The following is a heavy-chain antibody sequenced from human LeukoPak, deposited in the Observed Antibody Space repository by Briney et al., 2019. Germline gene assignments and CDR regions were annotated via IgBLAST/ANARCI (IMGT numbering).Heavy chain of an antibody. D-gene: IGHD6-13*01. Sequence: PSETLSLTCIVSGGSISSGGYYWSWIRQHPGKGLEWIGYIHNSGRSFYNPSLKSRVTISGDTSENQFSLKLSSVTAADTAVYYCARVLTSYSSSWYFFDYWGQGTLVTVSS. V-gene: IGHV4-31*03. J-gene: IGHJ4*02. CDR2: IHNSGRS. CDR3: ARVLTSYSSSWYFFDY. CDR1: GGSISSGGYY.